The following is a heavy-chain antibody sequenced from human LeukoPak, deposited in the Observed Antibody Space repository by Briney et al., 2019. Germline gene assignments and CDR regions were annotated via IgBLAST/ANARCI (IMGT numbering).Heavy chain of an antibody. J-gene: IGHJ4*02. Sequence: ASVKVSCKASGYTFTSYGISWVRQAPGQGLEWMGWISAYNGNTNYAQKLQGRVTMSTDTSTSTAYMELKSLRSDDTAVYYCARDSARPVGATGPAFDYWGQGTLVAVSS. V-gene: IGHV1-18*01. CDR3: ARDSARPVGATGPAFDY. CDR2: ISAYNGNT. D-gene: IGHD1-26*01. CDR1: GYTFTSYG.